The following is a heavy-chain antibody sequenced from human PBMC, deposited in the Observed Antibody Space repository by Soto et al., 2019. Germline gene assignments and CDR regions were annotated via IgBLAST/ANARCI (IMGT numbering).Heavy chain of an antibody. J-gene: IGHJ6*03. CDR1: GFTFGDYA. D-gene: IGHD2-2*01. V-gene: IGHV3-49*01. CDR2: IRSKAYGGTT. CDR3: TRDQTYCSSTSCYVYYYYYMDV. Sequence: GGSLRLSCTASGFTFGDYAMSWFRQAPGKGLEWVGFIRSKAYGGTTEYAASVKGRFTISRDGSKSIAYLQMNSLKTEDTAVYYCTRDQTYCSSTSCYVYYYYYMDVWGKGTTVTVYS.